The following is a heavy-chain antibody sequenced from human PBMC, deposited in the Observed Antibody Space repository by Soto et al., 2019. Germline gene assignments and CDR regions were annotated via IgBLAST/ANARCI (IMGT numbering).Heavy chain of an antibody. CDR3: AKVVGSGSSWYKGWFDP. J-gene: IGHJ5*02. V-gene: IGHV3-9*01. CDR2: ISWNSGSI. D-gene: IGHD6-13*01. CDR1: GFTFDDYA. Sequence: EVQLVESGGGLVQPGRSLRLSCAASGFTFDDYAMHWVRQAPGKGLEWVSGISWNSGSIGYADSVKGRFTISRDNAKNSLYLQMHSLRAEDTALYYCAKVVGSGSSWYKGWFDPWGQGTLVTVSS.